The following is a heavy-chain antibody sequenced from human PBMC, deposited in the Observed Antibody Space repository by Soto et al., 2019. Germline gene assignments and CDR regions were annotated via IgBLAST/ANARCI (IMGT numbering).Heavy chain of an antibody. J-gene: IGHJ6*02. CDR3: AHTPADGDRYYYYYYGMDV. CDR2: IYWDDDK. V-gene: IGHV2-5*02. Sequence: SGPTLVNPTQTLTLTCTFSGFSLSTSGVGVGWIRQPPGKALEWLALIYWDDDKRYSPSLKSRLTITKDTSKNQVVLTMTNMDPVDTATYYCAHTPADGDRYYYYYYGMDVWGQGTTVTVSS. D-gene: IGHD4-17*01. CDR1: GFSLSTSGVG.